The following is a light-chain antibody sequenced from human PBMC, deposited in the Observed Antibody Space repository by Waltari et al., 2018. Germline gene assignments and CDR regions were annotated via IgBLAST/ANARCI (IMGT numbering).Light chain of an antibody. CDR1: QSVLERSNSKNS. Sequence: DIVMTQSPDSLAVSLGERASITCKSSQSVLERSNSKNSLAWYQQKPGQRPKLLIYWASTRKSGVLDRFSGSGSGTDFTLIINSLQAEDVAVYFCQQYSTSPPTFGPGTRVDL. CDR2: WAS. V-gene: IGKV4-1*01. J-gene: IGKJ3*01. CDR3: QQYSTSPPT.